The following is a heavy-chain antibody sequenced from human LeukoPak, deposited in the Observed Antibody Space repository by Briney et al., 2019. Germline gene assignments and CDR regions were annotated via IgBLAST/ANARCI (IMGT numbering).Heavy chain of an antibody. D-gene: IGHD6-19*01. CDR2: INHSGST. J-gene: IGHJ1*01. Sequence: PSETLSLTCAVYGGSFSGYYWSWIRQPPGKGLEWIGEINHSGSTNYNPSLKSRVTISVDTSKNQFSLKLSSVTAADTAVYYCARGARYSSGSTNFQHWGQGTLVTVSS. CDR1: GGSFSGYY. CDR3: ARGARYSSGSTNFQH. V-gene: IGHV4-34*01.